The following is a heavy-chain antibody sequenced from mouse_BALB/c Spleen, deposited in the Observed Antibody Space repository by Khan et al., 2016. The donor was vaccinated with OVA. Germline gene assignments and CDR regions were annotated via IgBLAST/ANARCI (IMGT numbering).Heavy chain of an antibody. CDR1: GYSITSDYA. Sequence: EVQLQESGPGLVKPSQSLSLTCTVTGYSITSDYAWNWIRQLPGNQLEWMGYIRYSGRTSYNPSLKSRTSITRDTSNNQSFLQFNSVTPEDTATYDCARSVTITTVVATDFDYWGQGTTLTVSS. J-gene: IGHJ2*01. CDR2: IRYSGRT. CDR3: ARSVTITTVVATDFDY. V-gene: IGHV3-2*02. D-gene: IGHD1-1*01.